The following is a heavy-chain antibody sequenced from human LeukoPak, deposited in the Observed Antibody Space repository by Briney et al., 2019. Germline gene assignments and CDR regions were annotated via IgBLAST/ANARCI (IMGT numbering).Heavy chain of an antibody. CDR2: ISAYNGNT. CDR3: ARAGSGNYFKEADY. Sequence: ASVKVSCKASGYTFTNYGISWVRQAPGQGLEWMGWISAYNGNTNYAQKLHGRVTMTTDTSTTTAYMELRSLRSDDTAVYYCARAGSGNYFKEADYWGQGTLVTVSS. CDR1: GYTFTNYG. D-gene: IGHD1-26*01. J-gene: IGHJ4*02. V-gene: IGHV1-18*01.